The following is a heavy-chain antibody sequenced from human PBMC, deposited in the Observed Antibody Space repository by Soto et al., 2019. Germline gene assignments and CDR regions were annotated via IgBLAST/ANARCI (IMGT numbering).Heavy chain of an antibody. V-gene: IGHV1-69*01. CDR1: GGTFSSYA. CDR3: ARDQLVVPAAYDAFDI. J-gene: IGHJ3*02. CDR2: IIPILGTA. Sequence: QVQLVQSGAEVKKPGSSVKVSCKASGGTFSSYAISWVRQAPGQGLEWMGGIIPILGTANYAQKFQGRVTITADESTSTAYMELRSLRSEDTAVYYCARDQLVVPAAYDAFDIWGQGTMVTVSS. D-gene: IGHD2-2*01.